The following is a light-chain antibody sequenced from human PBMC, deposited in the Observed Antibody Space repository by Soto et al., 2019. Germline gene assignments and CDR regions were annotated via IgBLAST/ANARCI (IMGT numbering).Light chain of an antibody. CDR1: QSVRSN. CDR2: GAS. CDR3: QPYGSSPFIT. V-gene: IGKV3-20*01. Sequence: EIGLTQSPAALSLSPGESATPSCSASQSVRSNLAWYQQKPGQAPRLLIYGASSRATGIPDRFSGSGSGTDFTLTVSRLEPEDFAVYYCQPYGSSPFITPCHGTLPEIK. J-gene: IGKJ5*01.